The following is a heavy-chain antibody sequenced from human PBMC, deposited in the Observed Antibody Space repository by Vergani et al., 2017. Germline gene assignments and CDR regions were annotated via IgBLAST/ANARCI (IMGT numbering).Heavy chain of an antibody. Sequence: HVQLVESGGGAVQPGGSLRLSCAASGFAFTNYGMHWVRQGPGKGLEWVAFIRYDGPNKYYADSVTGRFSISRDNSKSTLYLQLNSLRSDDTAVYYCAKGSPIFPYEMDIWGQGTTVTVSS. CDR3: AKGSPIFPYEMDI. D-gene: IGHD3-9*01. V-gene: IGHV3-30*02. CDR1: GFAFTNYG. J-gene: IGHJ6*02. CDR2: IRYDGPNK.